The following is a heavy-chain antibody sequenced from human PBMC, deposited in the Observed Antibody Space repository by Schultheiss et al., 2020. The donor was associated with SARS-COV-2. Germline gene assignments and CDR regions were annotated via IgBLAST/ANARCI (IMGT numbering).Heavy chain of an antibody. V-gene: IGHV3-30*03. D-gene: IGHD2/OR15-2a*01. CDR3: ARDLGETYFNFQH. CDR2: ISYDGSNK. Sequence: GESLKISCAASGFTFSSYGMHWVRQAPGKGLEWVAVISYDGSNKYYADSVKGRFTISRDNSKNTLYLQMNSLRAEDTAVYYCARDLGETYFNFQHWGQGTLVTVSS. CDR1: GFTFSSYG. J-gene: IGHJ1*01.